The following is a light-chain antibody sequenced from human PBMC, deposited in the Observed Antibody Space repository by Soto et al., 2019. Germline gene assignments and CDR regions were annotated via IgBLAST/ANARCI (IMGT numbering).Light chain of an antibody. CDR1: SSDVGAYNY. V-gene: IGLV2-11*01. CDR2: DVT. Sequence: QSVLTQPRSVSGSPGQSITISCSGTSSDVGAYNYVSWYQQHPGKAPKLMIYDVTKRPSGVPDRFSASKSGNTASLAISGLQAEDEADYYCCSYAGTYTVVFGSGTKLTVL. J-gene: IGLJ1*01. CDR3: CSYAGTYTVV.